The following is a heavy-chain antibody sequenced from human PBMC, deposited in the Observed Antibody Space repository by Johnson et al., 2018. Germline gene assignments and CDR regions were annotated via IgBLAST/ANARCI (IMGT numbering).Heavy chain of an antibody. J-gene: IGHJ6*02. CDR3: AGLGYCSGGSCYRSEVYYYYYGMDV. Sequence: QVQLVQSGGGVVQPGRSLRLSCAASGFTFSSYGMHWVRQAPGKGLEWVAVISYDGSNKYYADSVKGRFTISKDNSKNTLYLQMNILRAEETAVYYCAGLGYCSGGSCYRSEVYYYYYGMDVWGQGTTVTVSS. CDR1: GFTFSSYG. D-gene: IGHD2-15*01. V-gene: IGHV3-30*03. CDR2: ISYDGSNK.